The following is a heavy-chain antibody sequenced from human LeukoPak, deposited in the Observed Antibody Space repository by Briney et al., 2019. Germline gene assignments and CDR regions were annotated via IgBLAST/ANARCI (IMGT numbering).Heavy chain of an antibody. J-gene: IGHJ4*02. V-gene: IGHV4-4*07. Sequence: PSETLSLACSVSGVSISAYYWSWIRQPAGKGLEWIGRIYPGESIYASENTNYNPSLKSRVSMSGDTSKNQVSLKLRSVTAADTAVYYCARDPTTVTTIFDSWGQGTLVTVSS. CDR2: IYPGESIYASENT. CDR1: GVSISAYY. D-gene: IGHD4-17*01. CDR3: ARDPTTVTTIFDS.